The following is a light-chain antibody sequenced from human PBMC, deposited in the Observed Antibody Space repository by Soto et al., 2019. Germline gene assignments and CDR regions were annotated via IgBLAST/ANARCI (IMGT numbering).Light chain of an antibody. Sequence: EIVLTQSPATLSLPPGEGATLSCRASQSVGSLLAWYQQKPGQAPRLVIYHASNRATGIPARFSGSGSGTDFGLAIRSVEGEDLAVYYCQQRSNWRITVGQGTRLEIK. CDR3: QQRSNWRIT. CDR1: QSVGSL. J-gene: IGKJ5*01. CDR2: HAS. V-gene: IGKV3-11*01.